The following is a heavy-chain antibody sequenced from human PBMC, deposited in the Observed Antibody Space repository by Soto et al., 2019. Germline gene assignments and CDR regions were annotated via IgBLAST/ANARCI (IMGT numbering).Heavy chain of an antibody. CDR3: ARVRGSGSYYNLGYYGMDV. CDR2: INPNSGGT. Sequence: ASVKVSCKASGYTFTGYYMHWVRQAPGQGLEWMGWINPNSGGTNYAQKYQGWVTMTRDTSISTAYMELSRLRSDDTAVYYCARVRGSGSYYNLGYYGMDVWGQGTTVTSP. D-gene: IGHD3-10*01. J-gene: IGHJ6*02. V-gene: IGHV1-2*04. CDR1: GYTFTGYY.